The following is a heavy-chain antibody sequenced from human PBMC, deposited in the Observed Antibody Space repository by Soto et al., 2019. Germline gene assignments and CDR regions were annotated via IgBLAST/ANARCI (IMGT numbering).Heavy chain of an antibody. Sequence: SDTLSLTCAVYCGSFSGYYWSWIRQPPGKGLEWIGEINHSGSTNYNPSLKSRVTISVDTSKNQFSLKLSSVTAADTAVYYCAREGHRAAAGTTAGYYYYMDVWGQGTTVTVSS. J-gene: IGHJ6*03. CDR2: INHSGST. CDR1: CGSFSGYY. CDR3: AREGHRAAAGTTAGYYYYMDV. D-gene: IGHD6-13*01. V-gene: IGHV4-34*01.